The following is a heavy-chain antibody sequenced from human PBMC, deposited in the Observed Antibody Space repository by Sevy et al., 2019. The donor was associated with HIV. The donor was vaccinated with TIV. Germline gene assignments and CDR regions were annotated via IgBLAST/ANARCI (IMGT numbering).Heavy chain of an antibody. Sequence: ASVKVSCKASGYTXTSYSIHWVRQAPGXGLEWMGIINPRGXSTTYAQMFQGRVTLTRDKSTSTVFLELSSLRSDDTAVYYCAIPGFSGYDGVDQWGQGTLVTVSS. CDR1: GYTXTSYS. J-gene: IGHJ4*02. D-gene: IGHD5-12*01. CDR3: AIPGFSGYDGVDQ. CDR2: INPRGXST. V-gene: IGHV1-46*01.